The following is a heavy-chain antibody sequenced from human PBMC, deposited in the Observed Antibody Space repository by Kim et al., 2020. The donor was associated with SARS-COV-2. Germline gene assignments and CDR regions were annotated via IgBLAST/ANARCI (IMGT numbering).Heavy chain of an antibody. V-gene: IGHV6-1*01. CDR2: TYYRSKWYN. CDR1: GDSVSSNSAA. CDR3: ARDLPLYSGYVITYGMDV. J-gene: IGHJ6*02. D-gene: IGHD5-12*01. Sequence: SQTLSLTCAISGDSVSSNSAAWNWIRQSPSRGLEWLGRTYYRSKWYNDYAVSVKSRITINPDTSKNQFSLQLNSVTPEDTAVYYCARDLPLYSGYVITYGMDVWGQGTTVTVSS.